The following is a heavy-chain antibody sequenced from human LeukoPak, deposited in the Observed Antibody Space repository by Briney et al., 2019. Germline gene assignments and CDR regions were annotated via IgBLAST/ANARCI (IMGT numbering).Heavy chain of an antibody. CDR1: VYTFTSYG. V-gene: IGHV1-18*01. J-gene: IGHJ4*02. Sequence: GASVKVSCKASVYTFTSYGISWVRQAPGQGLEWMGWISAYNGNTNYAQKLQGRVTMTTDTSTSTAYMELRSLRSDDTAVYYCARVPPDYIPSKYYFDYWGQGTLVTVSS. D-gene: IGHD4-11*01. CDR2: ISAYNGNT. CDR3: ARVPPDYIPSKYYFDY.